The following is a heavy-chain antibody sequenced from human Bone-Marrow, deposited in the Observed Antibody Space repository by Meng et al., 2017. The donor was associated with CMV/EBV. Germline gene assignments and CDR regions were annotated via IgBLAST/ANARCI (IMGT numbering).Heavy chain of an antibody. CDR3: ARGVGSSSRRFDP. V-gene: IGHV3-30*19. CDR1: GFTFSSYG. Sequence: GESLKISCAASGFTFSSYGMHWVRQAPGKGLEWVAVISYDGSNKYYADSVKGRFTISRDNSKNTLYLQMNSLRAEDTAVYYCARGVGSSSRRFDPWGQGNLVTVSS. CDR2: ISYDGSNK. J-gene: IGHJ5*02. D-gene: IGHD6-6*01.